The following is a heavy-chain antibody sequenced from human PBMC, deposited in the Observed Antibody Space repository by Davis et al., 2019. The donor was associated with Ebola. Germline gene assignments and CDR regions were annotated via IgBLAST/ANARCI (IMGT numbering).Heavy chain of an antibody. CDR2: ISGSGGST. CDR1: GFTFSSYA. Sequence: GESLKISCAAPGFTFSSYAMSWVRQAPGKGLEWVSAISGSGGSTYYADSVKGRFTISRDNSKNTLYLQMNSLRAEDTAVYYCAKQFYRFFEGYFDYWGQGTLVTVSS. V-gene: IGHV3-23*01. CDR3: AKQFYRFFEGYFDY. D-gene: IGHD3-3*01. J-gene: IGHJ4*02.